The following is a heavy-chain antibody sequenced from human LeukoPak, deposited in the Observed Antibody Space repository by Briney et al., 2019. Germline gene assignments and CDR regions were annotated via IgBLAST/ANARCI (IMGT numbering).Heavy chain of an antibody. CDR1: GFTFSSYG. D-gene: IGHD3-9*01. J-gene: IGHJ4*02. CDR3: ARDRARPNYDILTGEDYFDY. Sequence: PGRSLRLSCAASGFTFSSYGMHWGRQAPGKGLEWVAVISYDGSNKYYADSVKGRFTISRDNSKNTLYLQMNSLRAEDTAVYYCARDRARPNYDILTGEDYFDYWGQGTLVSVSS. CDR2: ISYDGSNK. V-gene: IGHV3-30*03.